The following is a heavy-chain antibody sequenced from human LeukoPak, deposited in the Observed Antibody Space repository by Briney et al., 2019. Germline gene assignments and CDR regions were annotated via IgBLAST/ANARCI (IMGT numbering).Heavy chain of an antibody. J-gene: IGHJ5*02. CDR2: IYYSGST. CDR1: GGSISSGGYY. Sequence: SETLSLTCTVSGGSISSGGYYWSWIRQHPGKGLEWIGYIYYSGSTYYNPSLKSRVTISVDTSKNQFSLKLSSVTAADTAVYYCARVYNWNSGNWFDPWGQGTLVTVSS. D-gene: IGHD1-1*01. CDR3: ARVYNWNSGNWFDP. V-gene: IGHV4-31*03.